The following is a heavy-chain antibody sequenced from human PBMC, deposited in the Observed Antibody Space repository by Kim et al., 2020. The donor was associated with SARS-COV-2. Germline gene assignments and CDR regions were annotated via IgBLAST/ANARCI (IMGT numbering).Heavy chain of an antibody. CDR1: GFTFTSSA. J-gene: IGHJ5*02. V-gene: IGHV1-58*01. Sequence: SVKVSCKASGFTFTSSAVQWVRQARGQRLEWIGWIVVGSGNTNYAQKFQERVTITRDMSTSTAYMELSSLRSEDTAVYYCAAVVVVVPSRLNNWFDPWGQGTLVTVSS. D-gene: IGHD2-2*01. CDR3: AAVVVVVPSRLNNWFDP. CDR2: IVVGSGNT.